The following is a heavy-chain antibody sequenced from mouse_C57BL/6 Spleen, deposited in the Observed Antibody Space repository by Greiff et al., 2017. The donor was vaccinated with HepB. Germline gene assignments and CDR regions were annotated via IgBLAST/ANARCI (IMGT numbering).Heavy chain of an antibody. Sequence: VQLQQSGTVLARPGASVKMSCKTSGYTFTSYWMHWVKQRPGQGLEWIGAIYPGNSDTSYNQKFKGKAKLTAVTSASTAYMELSSLTNEDSAVYYCTRSFTTVVGKGTGLDYWGQGTTLTVSS. V-gene: IGHV1-5*01. CDR2: IYPGNSDT. CDR3: TRSFTTVVGKGTGLDY. J-gene: IGHJ2*01. D-gene: IGHD1-1*01. CDR1: GYTFTSYW.